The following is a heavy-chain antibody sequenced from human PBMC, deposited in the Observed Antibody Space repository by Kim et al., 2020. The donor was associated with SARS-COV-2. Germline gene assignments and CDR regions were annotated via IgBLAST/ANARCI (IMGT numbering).Heavy chain of an antibody. CDR2: INPYNGDT. J-gene: IGHJ4*02. V-gene: IGHV1-2*06. Sequence: ASVKVSCKASGFTFIDYFIHWFRQAPGQGLEWMGRINPYNGDTKFAQKFQGGVTMTRDTSIGTAYMELTGLTSDDTAVYYCGRDFDLSTNQKNYFEHWGQGTLVTVSS. CDR3: GRDFDLSTNQKNYFEH. D-gene: IGHD3-3*01. CDR1: GFTFIDYF.